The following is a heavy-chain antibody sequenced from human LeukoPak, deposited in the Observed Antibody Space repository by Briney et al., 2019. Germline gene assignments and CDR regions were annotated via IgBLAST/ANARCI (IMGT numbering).Heavy chain of an antibody. D-gene: IGHD6-19*01. CDR3: ARHPGIAVAGRTGYYYMDV. CDR2: IIPIFGTA. CDR1: GGTFSSYA. J-gene: IGHJ6*03. Sequence: SVKVSCKASGGTFSSYAISWVRQAPGQGLEWMGGIIPIFGTANYAQKFQGRVTITTDESTSTAYMELSSLRSEDTAVYYCARHPGIAVAGRTGYYYMDVWGKGTTVTVSS. V-gene: IGHV1-69*05.